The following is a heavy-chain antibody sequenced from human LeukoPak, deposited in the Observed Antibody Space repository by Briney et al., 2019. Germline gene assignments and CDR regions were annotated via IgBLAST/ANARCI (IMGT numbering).Heavy chain of an antibody. CDR3: AREGYSGSGGYNWFDP. Sequence: PSETLSLTCTVSGDSISSGDYYWGWIRQPPGTGLEWIGYIYYSGSTYYNPSLKSRVTISVDTSKNQFSLKLSSVTAADTAVYYCAREGYSGSGGYNWFDPWGQGTLATVSS. V-gene: IGHV4-30-4*01. D-gene: IGHD5-12*01. CDR2: IYYSGST. J-gene: IGHJ5*02. CDR1: GDSISSGDYY.